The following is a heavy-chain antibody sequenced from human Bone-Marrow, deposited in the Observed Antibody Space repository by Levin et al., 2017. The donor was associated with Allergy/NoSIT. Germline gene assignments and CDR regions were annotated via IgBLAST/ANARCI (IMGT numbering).Heavy chain of an antibody. CDR2: IWNDGSNE. CDR1: GFTFRNYG. Sequence: GESLKISCAASGFTFRNYGIHWVRQAPGKGLEWVAVIWNDGSNEFYADAVKGRFTISRDNSKNRLYLQMNSLRVEDTAVYYCARDREETHFDFWSGHLDVWGQGTTVTVSS. CDR3: ARDREETHFDFWSGHLDV. D-gene: IGHD3-3*01. V-gene: IGHV3-33*01. J-gene: IGHJ6*02.